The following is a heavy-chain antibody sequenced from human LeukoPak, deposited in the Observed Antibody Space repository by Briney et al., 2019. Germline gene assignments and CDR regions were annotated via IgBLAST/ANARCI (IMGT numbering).Heavy chain of an antibody. Sequence: PGGSLRLSCAASGFTFSSCGMHWVRLAPGKGLEWVAVIWYDGSNKYYADSVKGRFTISRDNSKNTLYLQMNSLRAEDTAVYYCAKDYRGYMDVWGKGTTVTVSS. J-gene: IGHJ6*03. CDR2: IWYDGSNK. CDR3: AKDYRGYMDV. CDR1: GFTFSSCG. V-gene: IGHV3-33*06.